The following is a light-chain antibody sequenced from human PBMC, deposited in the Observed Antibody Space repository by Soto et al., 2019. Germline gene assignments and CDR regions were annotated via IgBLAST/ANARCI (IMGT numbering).Light chain of an antibody. Sequence: QSVLTQPASVSGSPGQSIAISCTGTRSDVGAYNYVSWYQQHPGKAPKLMISEVTNRPSGVSDRFSGSKSGNTASLTISGLQAADAADYYCTSFTSRFTFVSGTGTNVTVL. CDR3: TSFTSRFTFV. V-gene: IGLV2-14*01. CDR2: EVT. CDR1: RSDVGAYNY. J-gene: IGLJ1*01.